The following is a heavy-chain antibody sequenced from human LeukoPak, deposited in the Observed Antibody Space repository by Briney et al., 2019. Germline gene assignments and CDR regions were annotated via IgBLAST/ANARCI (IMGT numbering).Heavy chain of an antibody. V-gene: IGHV1-8*03. D-gene: IGHD2-2*02. J-gene: IGHJ4*02. Sequence: ASVKVSCKASGYTFTSYDINWVRQATGQGLEWMGWMNPNSGNTGYAQKFQGRVTITRNTSISTAYMELSSLRSEDTAVYYCARGGFISAALYTFDYWGQGTLVTVSS. CDR3: ARGGFISAALYTFDY. CDR1: GYTFTSYD. CDR2: MNPNSGNT.